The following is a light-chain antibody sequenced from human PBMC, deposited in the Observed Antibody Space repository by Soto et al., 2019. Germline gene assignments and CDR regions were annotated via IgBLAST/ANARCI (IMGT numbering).Light chain of an antibody. CDR1: NTDVENYNF. Sequence: QSALTQPASVSGSPGQSITIACTGINTDVENYNFVSWYQQHPGKAPKLMIYEDYKRPSGVSNRFSGSKSGNTASLTISGLQTEDEADYYCSSFTTRKTWVFGGGTKVTVL. V-gene: IGLV2-14*02. CDR2: EDY. J-gene: IGLJ3*02. CDR3: SSFTTRKTWV.